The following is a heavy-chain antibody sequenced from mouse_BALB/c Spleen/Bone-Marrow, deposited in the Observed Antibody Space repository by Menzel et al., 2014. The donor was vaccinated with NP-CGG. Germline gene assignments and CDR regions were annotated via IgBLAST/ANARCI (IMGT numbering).Heavy chain of an antibody. Sequence: EVQLQQSGAELVKPGASVKLSCTASGFNIKDTYTHWVKQRPEQGLEWIGRIDPANGNTKYDPKFQGKATITADTSSNTAYLQLSSLTSEDTAVYYCAMITTGAWFAYWGQGTLVTVSA. J-gene: IGHJ3*01. V-gene: IGHV14-3*02. CDR1: GFNIKDTY. D-gene: IGHD2-4*01. CDR2: IDPANGNT. CDR3: AMITTGAWFAY.